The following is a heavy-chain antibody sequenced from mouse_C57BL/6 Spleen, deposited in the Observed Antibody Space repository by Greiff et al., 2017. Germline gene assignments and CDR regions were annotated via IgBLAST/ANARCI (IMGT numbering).Heavy chain of an antibody. Sequence: VQLQQSGPELVKPGASVTISCKASGYAFSSSWMNWVKQRPGKGLEWIGRIYPGDGDTNYTGKFKGKDTLTADKSSSTAYMQLSSLTSEDSAVYFCARWENVYDGYTRYFDVWGTGTTVTVSS. CDR1: GYAFSSSW. CDR2: IYPGDGDT. CDR3: ARWENVYDGYTRYFDV. J-gene: IGHJ1*03. D-gene: IGHD2-3*01. V-gene: IGHV1-82*01.